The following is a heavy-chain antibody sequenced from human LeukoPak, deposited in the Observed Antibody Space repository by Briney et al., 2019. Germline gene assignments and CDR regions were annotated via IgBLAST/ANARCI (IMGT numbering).Heavy chain of an antibody. V-gene: IGHV3-30-3*01. CDR3: ARSIVVVTYLAY. Sequence: PGGSLRLSCAASGFAFSSYALHWVRQAPGQGLQWLASISYDGNNKYYADSVRGRFTISRDSAKNTLYLQMNSLSTEDTAMYYCARSIVVVTYLAYWGQGTLVTVSS. CDR1: GFAFSSYA. D-gene: IGHD2-21*02. J-gene: IGHJ4*02. CDR2: ISYDGNNK.